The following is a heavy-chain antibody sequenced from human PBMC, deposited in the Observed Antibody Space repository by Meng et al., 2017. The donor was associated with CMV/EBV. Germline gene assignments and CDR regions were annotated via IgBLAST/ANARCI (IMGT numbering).Heavy chain of an antibody. J-gene: IGHJ4*02. CDR1: GYTFTGYY. Sequence: SVKVSCKASGYTFTGYYMHWVRQAPGQGLEWMGGIIPILGIANYAQKFQGRVTITADKSTSTAYMELSSLRSEDTAVYYCASSGIAARPDYWGQGTLVTVSS. CDR3: ASSGIAARPDY. D-gene: IGHD6-6*01. CDR2: IIPILGIA. V-gene: IGHV1-69*10.